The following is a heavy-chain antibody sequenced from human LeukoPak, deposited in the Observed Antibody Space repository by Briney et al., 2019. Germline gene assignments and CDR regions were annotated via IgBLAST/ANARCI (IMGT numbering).Heavy chain of an antibody. Sequence: SGGSLRLSCTASGFTFSSYAMHWVRQAPGKGLEWVAVISYDGSNKYYADSVKGRFTISRDNSKNTLYLQMYSLRAEDTAVYYCARDGAGEDIVVVPAAFWGQGTLVTASS. V-gene: IGHV3-30*04. CDR3: ARDGAGEDIVVVPAAF. J-gene: IGHJ4*02. CDR2: ISYDGSNK. D-gene: IGHD2-2*01. CDR1: GFTFSSYA.